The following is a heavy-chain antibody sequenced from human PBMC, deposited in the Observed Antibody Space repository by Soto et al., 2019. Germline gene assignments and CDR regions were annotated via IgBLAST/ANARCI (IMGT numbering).Heavy chain of an antibody. CDR2: ISAYNGNT. J-gene: IGHJ6*03. D-gene: IGHD2-2*01. V-gene: IGHV1-18*01. Sequence: ASVKVSCKASGYTFTSYGISWVRQAPGQGLEWMGWISAYNGNTNYAQKLQGRVTMTTDTSTSTAYMELRSLRSDDTAVYYCASGFCSSTSCYYYYYYMDVWGKGTTVTVS. CDR3: ASGFCSSTSCYYYYYYMDV. CDR1: GYTFTSYG.